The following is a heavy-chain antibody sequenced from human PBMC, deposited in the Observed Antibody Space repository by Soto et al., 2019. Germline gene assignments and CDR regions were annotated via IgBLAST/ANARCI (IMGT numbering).Heavy chain of an antibody. Sequence: GPTLVNPTQTLTLTFTFSGFSLTTILVCVGWIRHPPGKALEWLALIYWNDDERYSPSLRSRLTITKDTSKNQVVLTMTNMDAVDTATYYCAPSRRSSGDAFDFWGQGTMVTVSS. CDR1: GFSLTTILVC. CDR3: APSRRSSGDAFDF. D-gene: IGHD6-6*01. CDR2: IYWNDDE. V-gene: IGHV2-5*01. J-gene: IGHJ3*01.